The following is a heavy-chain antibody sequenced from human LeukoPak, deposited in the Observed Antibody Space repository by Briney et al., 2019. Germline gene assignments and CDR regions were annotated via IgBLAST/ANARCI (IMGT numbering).Heavy chain of an antibody. CDR2: ISYDGSNK. CDR3: ARELVRHFDY. Sequence: GRSLRLSCAASGFTFSSYAMHWVRQPPGKGLEWVAVISYDGSNKYYADSVKGRFTISRDNSKNTLYLQMNSLRAEDTAVYYCARELVRHFDYWGQGTLVTVSS. J-gene: IGHJ4*02. V-gene: IGHV3-30*04. D-gene: IGHD6-6*01. CDR1: GFTFSSYA.